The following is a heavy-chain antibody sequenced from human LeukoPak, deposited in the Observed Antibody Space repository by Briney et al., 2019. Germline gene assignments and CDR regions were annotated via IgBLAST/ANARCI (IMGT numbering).Heavy chain of an antibody. CDR3: ASSWSPDYFDY. D-gene: IGHD6-13*01. Sequence: PSETLSLTCTVSGDSISRYYWSWIRQPPGKGLEWIGYIYYSGSTNYNPSLKSRVTISVDTSKNQFSLKLSSVTAADTAVYYCASSWSPDYFDYWGQGTLVTVSS. J-gene: IGHJ4*02. CDR2: IYYSGST. CDR1: GDSISRYY. V-gene: IGHV4-59*01.